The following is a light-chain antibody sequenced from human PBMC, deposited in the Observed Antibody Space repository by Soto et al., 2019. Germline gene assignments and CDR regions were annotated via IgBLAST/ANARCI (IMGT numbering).Light chain of an antibody. Sequence: DIQMTQSPSTLSASIGERVTITCRASQSISYYLAWYQQKPGKAPKLLIYKASTVESRVPSRFSGSGSGTQFTLTISSMQPDDLATYYCQQYKSYYTFGQGTKVEIK. J-gene: IGKJ2*01. CDR1: QSISYY. CDR3: QQYKSYYT. CDR2: KAS. V-gene: IGKV1-5*03.